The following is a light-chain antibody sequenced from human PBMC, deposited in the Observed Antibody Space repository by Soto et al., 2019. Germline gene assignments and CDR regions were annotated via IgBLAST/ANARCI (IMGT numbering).Light chain of an antibody. CDR1: SSNIGRNT. CDR2: NNN. CDR3: AAWDDGLNGSV. J-gene: IGLJ1*01. V-gene: IGLV1-44*01. Sequence: SVLPKPPSSSGTPGQRVTISCSGSSSNIGRNTVNWYQQVPGTAPKLLIYNNNQRPSGVPDRFSGSKSGTSASLAIIGLQSEDEADYYCAAWDDGLNGSVFGAGTKVTVL.